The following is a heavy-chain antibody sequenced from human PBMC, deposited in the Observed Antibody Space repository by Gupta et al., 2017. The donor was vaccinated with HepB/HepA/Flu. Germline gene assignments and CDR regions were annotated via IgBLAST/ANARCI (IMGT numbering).Heavy chain of an antibody. D-gene: IGHD4-17*01. Sequence: QLQLQESGPGLVKPSETLSLTCTVSGGSISSSSYYWGWIRQPPGKGLEWIGSIYYSGSTYYNPSLKSRVTISVDTSKNQFSLKLSSVTAADTAVYYCARHLQGDYGDYYANPYYYYGMDVWGQGTTVTVSS. J-gene: IGHJ6*02. V-gene: IGHV4-39*01. CDR2: IYYSGST. CDR1: GGSISSSSYY. CDR3: ARHLQGDYGDYYANPYYYYGMDV.